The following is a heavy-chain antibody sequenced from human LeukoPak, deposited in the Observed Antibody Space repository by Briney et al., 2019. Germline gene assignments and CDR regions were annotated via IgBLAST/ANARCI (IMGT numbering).Heavy chain of an antibody. Sequence: SGPTLANPTQTLTLTSTFSGLSLSGSRVGGAWIRQPPVKPLEWLALTYSNDDKRYSPSLNSRLIITKDTSKNQVVLTMTNMDPVDTATYYCAHRLSVATGDYMDVWGKGTTVTVSS. CDR3: AHRLSVATGDYMDV. CDR2: TYSNDDK. V-gene: IGHV2-5*01. D-gene: IGHD1-14*01. J-gene: IGHJ6*03. CDR1: GLSLSGSRVG.